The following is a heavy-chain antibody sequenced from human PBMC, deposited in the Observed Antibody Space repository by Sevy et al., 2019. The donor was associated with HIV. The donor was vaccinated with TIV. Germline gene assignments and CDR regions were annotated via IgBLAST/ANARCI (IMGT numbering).Heavy chain of an antibody. Sequence: GGSLRLSCAASGFTFSSYSMNWVRQAPGKGLEWVSSISSSSGYIYYADSVKGRFTISRDNAKNSLYLQMNSLRAEDTAVYYCARGGRYCISTSCQWSFDYWGQGTLVTVSS. J-gene: IGHJ4*02. D-gene: IGHD2-2*01. CDR1: GFTFSSYS. V-gene: IGHV3-21*01. CDR2: ISSSSGYI. CDR3: ARGGRYCISTSCQWSFDY.